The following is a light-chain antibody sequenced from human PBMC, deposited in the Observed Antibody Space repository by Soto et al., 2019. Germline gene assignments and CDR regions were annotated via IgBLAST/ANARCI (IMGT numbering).Light chain of an antibody. V-gene: IGKV3-15*01. CDR3: PQYNSWPPGT. Sequence: VLTQSPAIVSVSPGERATLSCRASQCISRSLAWYQQKPGQAPRLLISDASTRATGIPARFSGSGSGPEFTLTISSLQSEDFALYYSPQYNSWPPGTFGQGNKVDIK. CDR1: QCISRS. CDR2: DAS. J-gene: IGKJ2*01.